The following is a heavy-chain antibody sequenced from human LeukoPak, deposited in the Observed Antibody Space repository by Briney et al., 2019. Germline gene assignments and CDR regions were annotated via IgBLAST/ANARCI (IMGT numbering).Heavy chain of an antibody. CDR3: AKGELSSDAFYFDY. J-gene: IGHJ4*02. Sequence: HPGGSLRLSCAASGFTFSSYAMSWVRQAPGKGLEWVSAISGSGGSTYYADSVKGRFTISRDNSKNTLYLRMNSLRAEDTAVYYCAKGELSSDAFYFDYWGQGALVTVSS. V-gene: IGHV3-23*01. D-gene: IGHD1-7*01. CDR2: ISGSGGST. CDR1: GFTFSSYA.